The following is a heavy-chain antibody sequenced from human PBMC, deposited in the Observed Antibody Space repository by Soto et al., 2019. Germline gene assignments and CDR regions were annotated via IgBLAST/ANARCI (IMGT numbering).Heavy chain of an antibody. CDR1: GGTFGSYS. CDR3: ARYCSSTTCRKYHYYGMDV. D-gene: IGHD2-2*01. Sequence: AVKVSCKPSGGTFGSYSISWVRQAPGQGREWMGGIIPFFGSPNYAQKFQGRVTIAADESTSTAYMELTSLRSEDTAVYYCARYCSSTTCRKYHYYGMDVWGQGTTVTVSS. J-gene: IGHJ6*02. CDR2: IIPFFGSP. V-gene: IGHV1-69*13.